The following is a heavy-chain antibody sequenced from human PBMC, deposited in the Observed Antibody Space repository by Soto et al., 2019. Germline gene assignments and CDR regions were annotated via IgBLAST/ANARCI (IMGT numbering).Heavy chain of an antibody. Sequence: QITLKESGPTLVKPTQTLTLTCTFSGFSLSTTGVGVGWIRQPPGKALEWLTLIYWDDDKRYSPSLKSRLTITKDTSKNQVVLTMTNMDPVDTATYYCAHRRAVNSLIDWGQGTLVTVSP. CDR1: GFSLSTTGVG. D-gene: IGHD6-19*01. CDR2: IYWDDDK. CDR3: AHRRAVNSLID. J-gene: IGHJ4*02. V-gene: IGHV2-5*02.